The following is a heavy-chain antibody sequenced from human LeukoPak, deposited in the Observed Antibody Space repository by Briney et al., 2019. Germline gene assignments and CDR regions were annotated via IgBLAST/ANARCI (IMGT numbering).Heavy chain of an antibody. CDR1: GGTFSSYA. Sequence: ASVKVSCKASGGTFSSYAISWVRQAPGQGLEWMGWISAYNGNTNYAQKLQGRVTMTTDTSTGTVYMELRSLRSDDTAVYYCARGIVVVTAISPLSEYFQHWGQGTLVTVSS. J-gene: IGHJ1*01. D-gene: IGHD2-21*02. CDR3: ARGIVVVTAISPLSEYFQH. CDR2: ISAYNGNT. V-gene: IGHV1-18*01.